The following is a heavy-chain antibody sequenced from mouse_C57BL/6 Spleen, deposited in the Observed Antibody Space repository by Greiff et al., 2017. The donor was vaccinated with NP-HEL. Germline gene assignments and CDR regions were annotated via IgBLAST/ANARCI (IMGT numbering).Heavy chain of an antibody. D-gene: IGHD1-1*01. CDR3: ARGIRFDAMDY. CDR2: ILPGSGST. V-gene: IGHV1-9*01. Sequence: VQLQQSGAELMKPGASVKLSCKATGYTFTGYWIEWVKQRPGHGLEWIGEILPGSGSTNYNEKFKGKATLTVDKSSSTAYMELRSLTSEDTAVYYCARGIRFDAMDYWGQGTSVTVSS. J-gene: IGHJ4*01. CDR1: GYTFTGYW.